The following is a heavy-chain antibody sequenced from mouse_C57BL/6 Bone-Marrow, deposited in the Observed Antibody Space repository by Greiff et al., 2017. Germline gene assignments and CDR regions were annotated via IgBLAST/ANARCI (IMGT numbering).Heavy chain of an antibody. V-gene: IGHV1-5*01. Sequence: EVHLVESGTVLARPGASVKMSCKTSGYTFTSYWMHWVKQRPGQGLEWIGAIYPGNSDTSYNQKFKGKAKLTAVTSASTAYMELSSLTNEDSAVYYCTRGTGTGPWFAYWGQGTLVTVSA. D-gene: IGHD4-1*01. CDR3: TRGTGTGPWFAY. CDR2: IYPGNSDT. CDR1: GYTFTSYW. J-gene: IGHJ3*01.